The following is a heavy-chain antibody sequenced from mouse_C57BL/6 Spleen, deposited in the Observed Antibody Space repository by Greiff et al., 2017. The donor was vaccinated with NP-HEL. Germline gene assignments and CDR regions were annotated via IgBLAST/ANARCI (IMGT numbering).Heavy chain of an antibody. CDR2: IDPSDSYT. CDR3: ARSYGSTGTGAMDY. Sequence: VQLQQPGAELVMPGASVKLSCKASGYTFTSYWMHWVKQRPGQGLEWIGEIDPSDSYTNYNQKFKGKSTLTVDKSSSTAYMQLSSLTSEDSAVYYCARSYGSTGTGAMDYWGQGTSVTVSS. D-gene: IGHD1-1*01. V-gene: IGHV1-69*01. J-gene: IGHJ4*01. CDR1: GYTFTSYW.